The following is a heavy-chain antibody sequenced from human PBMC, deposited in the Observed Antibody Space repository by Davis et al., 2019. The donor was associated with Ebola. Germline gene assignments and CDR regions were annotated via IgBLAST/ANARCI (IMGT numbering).Heavy chain of an antibody. V-gene: IGHV1-18*04. CDR1: GYTFTSYG. D-gene: IGHD3-10*01. CDR3: ARTGELTYYYGSGPMDV. J-gene: IGHJ6*02. Sequence: ASVKVSCKASGYTFTSYGISWVRQAPGQGLEWMGWISAYNGNTNYAQKLQGRVTMTTDTSTGTAYMELRSLRSDDTAVYYCARTGELTYYYGSGPMDVWGQGTTVTVSS. CDR2: ISAYNGNT.